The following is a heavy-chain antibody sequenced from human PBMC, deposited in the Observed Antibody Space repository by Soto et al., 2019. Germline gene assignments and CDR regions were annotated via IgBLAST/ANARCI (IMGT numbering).Heavy chain of an antibody. CDR3: AQDDGEEWLVPHLDN. Sequence: EVQLLESGGGVVQPGGSLRLSCVASGFNFKKFAMAWVRQAPGEGLEWVSGISCCGGSTSYADSVKGRFSIARDDSKNTLSLQMNSLRVEDTAQYYCAQDDGEEWLVPHLDNWGKGTLVTVS. J-gene: IGHJ4*02. D-gene: IGHD6-19*01. CDR2: ISCCGGST. CDR1: GFNFKKFA. V-gene: IGHV3-23*01.